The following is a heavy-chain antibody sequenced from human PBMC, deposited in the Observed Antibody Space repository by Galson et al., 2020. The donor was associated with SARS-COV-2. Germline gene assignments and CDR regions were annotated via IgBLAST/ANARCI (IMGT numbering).Heavy chain of an antibody. Sequence: VTVTCQVYGYTLTELSMQWVRQAHGKGLEWMGEFHAEDGETIYAHKFQGRVTMTQDTSTDPAYIELSSLRSEDTAVYYCATDFSYSSSWYLYCWGQGALVTVSS. D-gene: IGHD6-13*01. CDR3: ATDFSYSSSWYLYC. V-gene: IGHV1-24*01. CDR2: FHAEDGET. CDR1: GYTLTELS. J-gene: IGHJ4*02.